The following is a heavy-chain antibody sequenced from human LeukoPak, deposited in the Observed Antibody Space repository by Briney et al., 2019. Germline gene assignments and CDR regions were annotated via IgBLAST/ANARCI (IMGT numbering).Heavy chain of an antibody. CDR2: INQAGTDK. CDR3: GRGDPDY. CDR1: GFTFSDYW. V-gene: IGHV3-7*01. D-gene: IGHD2-21*02. J-gene: IGHJ4*02. Sequence: GGSLRLSCTASGFTFSDYWMDWVRQAPGKGLEWVANINQAGTDKYYVDSVKGRFTISRDNAKNSLYLQMNSLRAEDTAVYYCGRGDPDYWGQGALVTVSS.